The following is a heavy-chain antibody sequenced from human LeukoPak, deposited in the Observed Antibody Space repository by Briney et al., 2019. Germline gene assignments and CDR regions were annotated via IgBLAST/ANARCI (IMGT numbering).Heavy chain of an antibody. CDR2: IYYSGST. V-gene: IGHV4-39*01. CDR1: GGSISSYY. D-gene: IGHD6-13*01. CDR3: ARHSTIAAPRYNWFDP. Sequence: PSETLSLTCTVSGGSISSYYWGWIRQPPGKGLEWIGSIYYSGSTYYNPSLKSRVTISVDTSKNQFSLKLSSVTAADTAVYYCARHSTIAAPRYNWFDPWGQGTLVTVSS. J-gene: IGHJ5*02.